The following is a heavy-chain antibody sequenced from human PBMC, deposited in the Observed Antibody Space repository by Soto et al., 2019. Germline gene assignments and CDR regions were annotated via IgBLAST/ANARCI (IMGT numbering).Heavy chain of an antibody. Sequence: SETLSLTCAVSGDSINSPHWWNWVRQPPGKLLELIGQVSHSGSTAYNPSLTSRVTISGDKAKNHLSLKVTSLTAADTAVYYCAARHFGGGPWTDKRLDYWGQGTLVTVSS. CDR2: VSHSGST. D-gene: IGHD3-3*02. CDR1: GDSINSPHW. CDR3: AARHFGGGPWTDKRLDY. V-gene: IGHV4-4*02. J-gene: IGHJ4*02.